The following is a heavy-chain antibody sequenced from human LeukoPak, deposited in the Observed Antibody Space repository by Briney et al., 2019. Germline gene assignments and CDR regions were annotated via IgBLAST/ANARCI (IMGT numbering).Heavy chain of an antibody. V-gene: IGHV1-18*01. Sequence: ASVKGSCKASGGTFTSYAISWVRQAPGQGLEWMGWISAHSSSTYYATKFQGRVTMTTDTSTSTAYMELRSLRSDDTAVYYCARGLYYFGSGKSDWLDPWGQGTLVTVSS. CDR3: ARGLYYFGSGKSDWLDP. CDR1: GGTFTSYA. CDR2: ISAHSSST. D-gene: IGHD3-10*01. J-gene: IGHJ5*02.